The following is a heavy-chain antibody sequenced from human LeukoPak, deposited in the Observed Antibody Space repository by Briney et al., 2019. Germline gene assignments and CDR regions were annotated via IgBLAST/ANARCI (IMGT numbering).Heavy chain of an antibody. D-gene: IGHD4-23*01. V-gene: IGHV4-61*05. Sequence: SKTLSLTCTVSGGSISSSSYYWGWIRLPPGKGLEWIGYIYYSGSTNYNPSLKSRVTISVDTSKNQFSLKLSSVTAADTAVYYCARDGPSSGYGGRRKAFDIWGQGTMVTVSS. J-gene: IGHJ3*02. CDR1: GGSISSSSYY. CDR3: ARDGPSSGYGGRRKAFDI. CDR2: IYYSGST.